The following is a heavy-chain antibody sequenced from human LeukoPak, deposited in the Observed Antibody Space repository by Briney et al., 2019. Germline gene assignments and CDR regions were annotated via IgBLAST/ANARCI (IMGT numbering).Heavy chain of an antibody. Sequence: PGGSLRLSCAASGFTFSSCAMHWVRQAPGQGLEWVAVIWYDGSNRDYADSVKGRFTISRDNSKNTVYLQMNSLRAEDTAVYYCAKDSLDWGQGTLVTVSS. J-gene: IGHJ4*02. CDR3: AKDSLD. CDR1: GFTFSSCA. V-gene: IGHV3-33*06. CDR2: IWYDGSNR.